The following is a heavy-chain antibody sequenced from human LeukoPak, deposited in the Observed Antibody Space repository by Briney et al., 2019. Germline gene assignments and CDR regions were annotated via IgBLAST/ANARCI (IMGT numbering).Heavy chain of an antibody. CDR1: GYTFTSYG. CDR3: ARDRLGYCSSTSCYSTVGAFDI. J-gene: IGHJ3*02. CDR2: ISAYNGNT. D-gene: IGHD2-2*02. Sequence: ASVKVSCKASGYTFTSYGISWVRQAPGQGLEWMGWISAYNGNTNYAQKLQGRVTMTTDTSTSTAYMELRSLRSDDTAVYYRARDRLGYCSSTSCYSTVGAFDIWGQGTMVTVSS. V-gene: IGHV1-18*01.